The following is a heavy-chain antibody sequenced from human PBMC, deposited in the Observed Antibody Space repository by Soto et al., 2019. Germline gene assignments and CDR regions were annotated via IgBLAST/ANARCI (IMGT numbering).Heavy chain of an antibody. CDR2: ISAYNGNT. V-gene: IGHV1-18*01. Sequence: ASVKVSCKASGYTFTSYGISWVRQAPGQGLEWMGWISAYNGNTNYAQKFQGRVTITADKSTSTAYMELSSLRSEDTAVYYCAREGDSSGYHFGAPGGMDVWGQGTAVTVSS. J-gene: IGHJ6*02. D-gene: IGHD3-22*01. CDR3: AREGDSSGYHFGAPGGMDV. CDR1: GYTFTSYG.